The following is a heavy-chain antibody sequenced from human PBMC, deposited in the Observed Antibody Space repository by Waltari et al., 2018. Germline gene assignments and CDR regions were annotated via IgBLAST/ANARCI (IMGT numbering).Heavy chain of an antibody. Sequence: QVQLQESGPGLVKPSETLSLTCTVSGGSISSYYWSWIRQPPGKGLEWIGYIYYSGSTNYNPSLKRRVTISVDTSKNQFSLKLSSVTAADTAVYYCAGSLMITFGGVIGLLDYWGQGTLVTVSS. CDR2: IYYSGST. CDR1: GGSISSYY. CDR3: AGSLMITFGGVIGLLDY. V-gene: IGHV4-59*01. D-gene: IGHD3-16*01. J-gene: IGHJ4*02.